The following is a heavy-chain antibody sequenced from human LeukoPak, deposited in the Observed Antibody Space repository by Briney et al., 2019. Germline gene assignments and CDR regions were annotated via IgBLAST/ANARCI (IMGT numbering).Heavy chain of an antibody. D-gene: IGHD3-22*01. Sequence: ASVKVSCKASGYTFTSYGISWVRQAPGQGLEWMGWISAYNGNTNYAQKLQGRVTMTTDTSTSTAYMELRSLRSDDTAVYYCARAMTMIVVEHETRSSDPWGQGTLVTVSS. CDR3: ARAMTMIVVEHETRSSDP. J-gene: IGHJ5*01. CDR1: GYTFTSYG. CDR2: ISAYNGNT. V-gene: IGHV1-18*01.